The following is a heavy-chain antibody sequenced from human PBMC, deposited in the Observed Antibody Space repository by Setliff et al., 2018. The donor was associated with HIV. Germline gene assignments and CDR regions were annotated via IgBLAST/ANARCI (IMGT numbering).Heavy chain of an antibody. CDR3: TTDLPYGYHNDY. Sequence: GGSLRLSCEASGFIFSRYWMSWVRQAPGKGLEWVANIKEDGSEKYYVDSVKGRFTVFRDNAENSVYLQMNGLKTEDTAVYYCTTDLPYGYHNDYWGPGTLVTVSS. D-gene: IGHD2-2*01. V-gene: IGHV3-7*03. CDR1: GFIFSRYW. J-gene: IGHJ4*02. CDR2: IKEDGSEK.